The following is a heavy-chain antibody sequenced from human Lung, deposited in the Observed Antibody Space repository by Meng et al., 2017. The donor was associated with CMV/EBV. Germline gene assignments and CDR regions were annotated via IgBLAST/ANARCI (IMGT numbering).Heavy chain of an antibody. D-gene: IGHD4-11*01. Sequence: GESLKISCAASGFTVSSNYMNWVRQAPGKGLEWVSVIYSGGSTYYADSVKGRFTISRDNSKNTLYLLMNSLRAEDTAVYYCARAVVDSNYHNYYYGLDVWGQGTRVTVSS. V-gene: IGHV3-66*02. CDR1: GFTVSSNY. CDR3: ARAVVDSNYHNYYYGLDV. CDR2: IYSGGST. J-gene: IGHJ6*02.